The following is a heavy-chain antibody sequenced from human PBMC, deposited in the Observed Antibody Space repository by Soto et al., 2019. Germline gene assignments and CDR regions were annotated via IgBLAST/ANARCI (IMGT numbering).Heavy chain of an antibody. CDR3: TRLITPLDY. Sequence: EVQLVESGGGLVQPGGSLKLSCAASGFTFSDSTMHWVRQTSGRGLEWLGRIRSKVNNLETVYAASVKGRFTISRDDSKNTTYLQMNSRNTEDTAVNYCTRLITPLDYWARGTLVTVSS. J-gene: IGHJ4*02. CDR2: IRSKVNNLET. D-gene: IGHD3-16*01. CDR1: GFTFSDST. V-gene: IGHV3-73*02.